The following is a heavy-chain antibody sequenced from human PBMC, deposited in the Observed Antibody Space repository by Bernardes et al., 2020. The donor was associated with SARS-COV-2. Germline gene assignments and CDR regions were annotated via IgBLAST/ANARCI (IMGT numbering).Heavy chain of an antibody. CDR3: ARYNSGDY. Sequence: GESLKISCKGSGYTFTNYWIAWVRQIPGKGLEWMGIIFPDDSDTRYSPSFQGQVTISADKSISTAYLQWTSLKASDTAMYYCARYNSGDYWGQGTLVTVSS. J-gene: IGHJ4*02. CDR2: IFPDDSDT. D-gene: IGHD6-19*01. CDR1: GYTFTNYW. V-gene: IGHV5-51*01.